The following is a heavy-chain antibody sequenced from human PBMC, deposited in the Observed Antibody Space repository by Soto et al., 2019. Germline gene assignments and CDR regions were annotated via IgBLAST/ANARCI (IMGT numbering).Heavy chain of an antibody. Sequence: QVPLVQSGAEVKKPGASVKVSCKASGYTFTSYGISWVRQAPGQGLEWMGWISAYNGNTNYAQKLQGRVTMTTDTSTSTAEVELRSLRSDDTAVYYCARDEVGAYDYVWGSYRYRIAFDIWGQGTMVTVSS. CDR1: GYTFTSYG. J-gene: IGHJ3*02. D-gene: IGHD3-16*02. V-gene: IGHV1-18*01. CDR2: ISAYNGNT. CDR3: ARDEVGAYDYVWGSYRYRIAFDI.